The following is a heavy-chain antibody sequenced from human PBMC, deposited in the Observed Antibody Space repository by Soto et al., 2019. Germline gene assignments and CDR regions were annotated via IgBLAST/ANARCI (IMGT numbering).Heavy chain of an antibody. J-gene: IGHJ4*02. CDR2: INRDGSKT. V-gene: IGHV3-74*01. CDR3: ARDVSSYFDY. Sequence: VQLVESGGDLVQPGGSLRLSCAASGFTLRSYWMHWVRQAPGKGLEWVSCINRDGSKTRYTDSVTGRFTISRDNAKNILYLLMNSLRGEDTALYYCARDVSSYFDYWGLGTLTAVSS. CDR1: GFTLRSYW.